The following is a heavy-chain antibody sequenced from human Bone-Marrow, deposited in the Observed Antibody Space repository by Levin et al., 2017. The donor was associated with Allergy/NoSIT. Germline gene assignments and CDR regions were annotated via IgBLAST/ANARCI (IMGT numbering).Heavy chain of an antibody. V-gene: IGHV3-21*01. CDR1: GFTFSSYS. CDR2: ISSSSSYI. CDR3: ARDSFEYSGSDY. J-gene: IGHJ4*02. Sequence: PGGSLRLSCAASGFTFSSYSMNWVRQAPGKGLEWVSSISSSSSYIYYADSVKGRFTISRDNAKNSLYLQMNSLRAEDTAVYYCARDSFEYSGSDYWGQGTLVTVSS. D-gene: IGHD5-12*01.